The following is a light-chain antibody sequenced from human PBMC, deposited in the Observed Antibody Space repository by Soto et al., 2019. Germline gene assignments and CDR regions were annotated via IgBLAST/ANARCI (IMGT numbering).Light chain of an antibody. Sequence: EIVLTQSPGTLSLYPGERATLSCRASQSVSINLAWYQQKPGQAPRLLIYDASTRATGIPDRFSGSGSGTDFSLIIGRLELEDFAVYICQQYGASPWTFGQGTKVDIK. V-gene: IGKV3-20*01. J-gene: IGKJ1*01. CDR1: QSVSIN. CDR2: DAS. CDR3: QQYGASPWT.